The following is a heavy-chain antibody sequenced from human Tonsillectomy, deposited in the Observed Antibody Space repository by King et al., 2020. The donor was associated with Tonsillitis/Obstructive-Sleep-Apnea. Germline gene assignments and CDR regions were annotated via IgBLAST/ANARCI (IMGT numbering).Heavy chain of an antibody. D-gene: IGHD5-24*01. CDR2: VYNIGST. CDR3: ARDLEGRPWYFAL. Sequence: VQLQESGPGLVKPSETLSLTCTVSGDSISSYYWSWIRQPPGKGLEWIGYVYNIGSTNTNPSLKSRVTMSVDASKNQFSLKLTSVTAADTAVYYCARDLEGRPWYFALWGRGTLVTVSS. CDR1: GDSISSYY. J-gene: IGHJ2*01. V-gene: IGHV4-59*01.